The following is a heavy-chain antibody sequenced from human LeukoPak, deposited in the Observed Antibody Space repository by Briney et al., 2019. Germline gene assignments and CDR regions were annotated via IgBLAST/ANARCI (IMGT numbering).Heavy chain of an antibody. V-gene: IGHV3-74*01. CDR3: GRHGVPLRAKSRYLAYES. D-gene: IGHD4/OR15-4a*01. J-gene: IGHJ5*02. CDR2: VSGDGSSA. Sequence: PGGSLRFPVPFLTPTPPTYVSHWGGQAPGQGLVWVSRVSGDGSSASYADSVKGRFTISRDNAKNTLYLQMNSLRDKDTSVYYCGRHGVPLRAKSRYLAYESWGQGTLVSVSS. CDR1: TPTPPTYV.